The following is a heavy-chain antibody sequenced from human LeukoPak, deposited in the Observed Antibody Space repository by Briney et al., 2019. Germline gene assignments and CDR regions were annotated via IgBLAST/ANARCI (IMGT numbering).Heavy chain of an antibody. D-gene: IGHD6-6*01. CDR1: GFTSSSYS. V-gene: IGHV3-21*01. CDR2: ISSSSSYI. CDR3: ARDPSYSSSGGY. J-gene: IGHJ4*02. Sequence: RTGGSLRLSCAASGFTSSSYSMNWVRQAPGKGLEWVSSISSSSSYIYYADSVKGRFTISRDNAKNSLYLQMNSLRAEDTAVYYCARDPSYSSSGGYWGQGTLVTVSS.